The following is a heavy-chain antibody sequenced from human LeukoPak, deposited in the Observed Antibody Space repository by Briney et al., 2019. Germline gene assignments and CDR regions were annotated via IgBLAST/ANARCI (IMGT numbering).Heavy chain of an antibody. Sequence: PSETLSLTCAVYGGSFSGYYWSWIRQPPGKGLEWIGYFFYSGSTNYNPSLKSRVTISVDTSKNQFSLKLSSVTAADTAVYYCARRAPTDKTFDYWGQGTLVTVSS. CDR1: GGSFSGYY. D-gene: IGHD3-9*01. CDR3: ARRAPTDKTFDY. V-gene: IGHV4-59*01. CDR2: FFYSGST. J-gene: IGHJ4*02.